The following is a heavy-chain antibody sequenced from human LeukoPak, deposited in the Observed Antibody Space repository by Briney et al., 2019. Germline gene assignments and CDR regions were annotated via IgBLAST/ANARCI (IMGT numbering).Heavy chain of an antibody. J-gene: IGHJ4*02. Sequence: GGSLRLSCAASGFTFSSYEMNWVRQAPGKGLEWVSYIGNGGSPIYYADSVKGRFTISRDNAKNSLYLQMNSLRAEDTAVYYCARDPYSIAAPGTGYFGYWGQGTLVTVCS. CDR1: GFTFSSYE. V-gene: IGHV3-48*03. CDR2: IGNGGSPI. D-gene: IGHD6-13*01. CDR3: ARDPYSIAAPGTGYFGY.